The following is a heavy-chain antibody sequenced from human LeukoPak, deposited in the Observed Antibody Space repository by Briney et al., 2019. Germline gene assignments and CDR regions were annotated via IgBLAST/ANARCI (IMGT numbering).Heavy chain of an antibody. CDR2: INPSGGST. V-gene: IGHV1-46*01. Sequence: ASVTVSCTASGYTFTSYYMHWVRQAPGQGLEWMGIINPSGGSTSYAQKFQGWVTMTRDTSISTVYMELSRLRSDDTAVYYCARGGRGYMYYFDYWGQGTLVTVSS. CDR3: ARGGRGYMYYFDY. J-gene: IGHJ4*02. CDR1: GYTFTSYY. D-gene: IGHD3-22*01.